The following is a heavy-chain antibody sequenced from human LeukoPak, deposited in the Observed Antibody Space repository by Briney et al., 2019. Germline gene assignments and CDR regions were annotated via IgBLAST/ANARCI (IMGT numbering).Heavy chain of an antibody. Sequence: PSETLSLTCTVSSGSISSSSHYWGWIRQPPGKGLEWIGSIYYSGSTYCNPSLKSRVTISVDTPKNQFSLKLSSVTAADTAVYYCARYDYGEREPEYFQHWGQGTLVTVST. J-gene: IGHJ1*01. CDR2: IYYSGST. CDR1: SGSISSSSHY. D-gene: IGHD4-17*01. V-gene: IGHV4-39*01. CDR3: ARYDYGEREPEYFQH.